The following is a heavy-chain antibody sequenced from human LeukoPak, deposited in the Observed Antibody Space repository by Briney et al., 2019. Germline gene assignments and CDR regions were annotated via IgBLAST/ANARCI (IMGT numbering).Heavy chain of an antibody. CDR2: INPNSGGT. J-gene: IGHJ4*02. D-gene: IGHD3-9*01. CDR3: ARDGDANILTGYPYY. V-gene: IGHV1-2*02. Sequence: ASVKASCKASGYTFTGYYMHWVRQAPGQGLEWMGWINPNSGGTNYAQKFQGRVTMTRDTSISTAYMELSRLRSDDTAVYYCARDGDANILTGYPYYWGQGTLVTVSS. CDR1: GYTFTGYY.